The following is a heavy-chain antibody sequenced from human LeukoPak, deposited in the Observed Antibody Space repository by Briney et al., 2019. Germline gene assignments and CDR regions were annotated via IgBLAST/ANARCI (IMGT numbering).Heavy chain of an antibody. CDR2: ISWKCGSM. Sequence: GRSLRLSCAASGFTFDDYAMHWVRQAPGRGLEWVSGISWKCGSMGYADSVEGRFTISRDNAKNSLYMQMNSMRAEDMALYYCAQASIVGYYFDYWGQGTLVTVSS. CDR1: GFTFDDYA. D-gene: IGHD1-26*01. J-gene: IGHJ4*02. V-gene: IGHV3-9*03. CDR3: AQASIVGYYFDY.